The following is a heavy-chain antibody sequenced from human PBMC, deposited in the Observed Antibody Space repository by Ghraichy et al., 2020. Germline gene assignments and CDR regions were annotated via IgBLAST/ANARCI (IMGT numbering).Heavy chain of an antibody. Sequence: GESLNISCEASGFDFSDYAMAWIRQTPERGLEWVSNISDSGSDTHYAASVKGRFIVSRDNTKKSLHLQMNSLRGEDTAVYYCARVPPGSTALYCDYWGQGTLVTVSS. V-gene: IGHV3-11*01. CDR3: ARVPPGSTALYCDY. D-gene: IGHD5/OR15-5a*01. CDR1: GFDFSDYA. CDR2: ISDSGSDT. J-gene: IGHJ4*02.